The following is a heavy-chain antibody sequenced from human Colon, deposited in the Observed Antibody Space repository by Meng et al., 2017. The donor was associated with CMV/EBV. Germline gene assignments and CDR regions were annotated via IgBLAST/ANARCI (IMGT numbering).Heavy chain of an antibody. V-gene: IGHV3-11*04. CDR2: ISGGSNTI. J-gene: IGHJ3*02. Sequence: GESLKISCAASGFTFSDYYMNWVRQAPGKGLEWISYISGGSNTIYYADSVKGRFTISRDNTIDSLFLQMGDLRAEDTAVYYCARDHRGVGTAFDIWGQGTMVTVSS. D-gene: IGHD2-8*01. CDR1: GFTFSDYY. CDR3: ARDHRGVGTAFDI.